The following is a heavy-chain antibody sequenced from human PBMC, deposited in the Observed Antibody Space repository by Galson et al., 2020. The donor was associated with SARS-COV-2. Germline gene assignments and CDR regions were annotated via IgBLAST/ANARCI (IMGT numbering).Heavy chain of an antibody. CDR3: ARISSGIAAAGTAAYNWFDP. CDR1: GFTFSSYS. J-gene: IGHJ5*02. V-gene: IGHV3-21*01. CDR2: ISSSSSYI. D-gene: IGHD6-13*01. Sequence: GGSLRLSCAASGFTFSSYSMNWVRQAPGKGLEWVSSISSSSSYIYYADSVKGRFTISRDNAKNSLYLQMNSLRAEDTAVYYCARISSGIAAAGTAAYNWFDPWGQGTLVTVSS.